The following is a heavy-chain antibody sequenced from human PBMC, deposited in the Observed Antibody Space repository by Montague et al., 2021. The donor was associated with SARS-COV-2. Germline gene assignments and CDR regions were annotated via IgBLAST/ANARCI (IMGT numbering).Heavy chain of an antibody. CDR3: ARLRGGTPGEH. Sequence: SETLSLTCTVSGGSISASNFHWGWIRQPPGKGLEWIGTLYYSGATYYNPSLKSRVTTSMDTSKNQFSLKLTSAIAADTAVYYCARLRGGTPGEHWGQGALVTVSS. CDR2: LYYSGAT. J-gene: IGHJ4*02. V-gene: IGHV4-39*07. CDR1: GGSISASNFH. D-gene: IGHD2-21*01.